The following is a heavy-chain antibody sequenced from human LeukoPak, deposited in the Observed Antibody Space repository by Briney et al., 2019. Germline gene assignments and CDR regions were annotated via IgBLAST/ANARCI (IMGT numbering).Heavy chain of an antibody. V-gene: IGHV3-21*01. Sequence: GGSLRLSCAASGFTFSSYSMNWVRQAPGKGLEWVSSISSSSSYIYYADSVKGRFTISRDNAKNSLYLQMNSLRAEDTAVYYFARGRAHYYDSSGYYYSVYWGQGTLVTVSS. CDR3: ARGRAHYYDSSGYYYSVY. D-gene: IGHD3-22*01. J-gene: IGHJ4*02. CDR2: ISSSSSYI. CDR1: GFTFSSYS.